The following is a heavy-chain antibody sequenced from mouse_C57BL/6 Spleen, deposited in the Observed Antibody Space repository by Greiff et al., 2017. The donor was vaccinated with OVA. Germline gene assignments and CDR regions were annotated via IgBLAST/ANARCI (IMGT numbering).Heavy chain of an antibody. J-gene: IGHJ1*03. CDR2: IDPSDSYT. CDR1: GYTFTSYW. V-gene: IGHV1-69*01. Sequence: VQLQQPGAELVMPGASVKLSCKASGYTFTSYWMHWVKQRPGQGLEWIGEIDPSDSYTNYNQKFKGKSTLTVDKSSSTAYMQLSSLTSEDSAVYYCARGYFDGWGTGTTVTVSS. CDR3: ARGYFDG.